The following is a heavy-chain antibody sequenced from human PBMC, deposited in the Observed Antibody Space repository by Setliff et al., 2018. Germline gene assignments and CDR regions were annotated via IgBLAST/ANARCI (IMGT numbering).Heavy chain of an antibody. J-gene: IGHJ4*02. V-gene: IGHV1-69*05. CDR3: ARGSVEYSRGWYYFDY. Sequence: SVKVSCKASGGAFSNYGITWVRQAPGQGLEWMGGIIPILGTTTYAQKFLGRVTITTDESSSTGYMELSSLRSEDTAVYYCARGSVEYSRGWYYFDYWAQGTLVTVSS. CDR2: IIPILGTT. D-gene: IGHD6-19*01. CDR1: GGAFSNYG.